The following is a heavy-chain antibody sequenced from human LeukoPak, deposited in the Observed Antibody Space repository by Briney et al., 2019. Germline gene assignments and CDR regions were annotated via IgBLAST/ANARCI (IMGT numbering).Heavy chain of an antibody. CDR2: INEDGRVT. V-gene: IGHV3-74*01. Sequence: GGSLRLSCAASRFNVNNYWMHWVRQAPGKGLVWVSRINEDGRVTSYAGSVRGRFTISRDSVENTLHLQMNSLRAEDTAVYYSARAVYSNSPDFWGQGVLVTVSS. CDR3: ARAVYSNSPDF. D-gene: IGHD6-13*01. J-gene: IGHJ4*02. CDR1: RFNVNNYW.